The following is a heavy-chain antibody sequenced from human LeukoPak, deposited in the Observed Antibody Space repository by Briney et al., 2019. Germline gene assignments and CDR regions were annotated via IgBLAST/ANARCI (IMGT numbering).Heavy chain of an antibody. Sequence: ASVKVSCKASGYTFTSYYMHWVRQAPGRGLEWMGIINPSGGSTSYAQKFQGRVTMTRDTSTSTVYMELSSLRSEDTAVYYCASPSTPTNGLDYWGQGTLVTVSS. CDR2: INPSGGST. CDR1: GYTFTSYY. J-gene: IGHJ4*02. V-gene: IGHV1-46*01. CDR3: ASPSTPTNGLDY. D-gene: IGHD2-8*01.